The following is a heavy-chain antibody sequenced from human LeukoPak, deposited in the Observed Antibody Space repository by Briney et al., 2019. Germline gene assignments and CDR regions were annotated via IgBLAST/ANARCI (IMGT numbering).Heavy chain of an antibody. CDR3: AKSNGASCYHSGDY. CDR1: GFSFSSYS. J-gene: IGHJ4*02. V-gene: IGHV3-21*01. D-gene: IGHD2-15*01. Sequence: GGSLRLSCAGAGFSFSSYSMNWVRLAPGKGLEWVSSISSGSSYIYYADSVKGRFTISRDNAKKSLYLQMNSLRAEDTAVYYCAKSNGASCYHSGDYWGQGTPVTVSS. CDR2: ISSGSSYI.